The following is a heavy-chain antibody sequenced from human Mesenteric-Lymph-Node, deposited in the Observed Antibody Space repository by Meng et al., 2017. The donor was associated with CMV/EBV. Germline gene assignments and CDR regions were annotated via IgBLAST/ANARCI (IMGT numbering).Heavy chain of an antibody. CDR1: GFTFDHYG. Sequence: GESLKISCAASGFTFDHYGMHWVRQGPGKGLEWVAFIRYDGSNKYYADSVKGRFTISRDNSKNTLYLQMNGLRAEDTALYYFAKAQLAHQIVVAYYGMAVWGQGTTVTVSS. CDR3: AKAQLAHQIVVAYYGMAV. CDR2: IRYDGSNK. D-gene: IGHD2-21*01. J-gene: IGHJ6*02. V-gene: IGHV3-30*02.